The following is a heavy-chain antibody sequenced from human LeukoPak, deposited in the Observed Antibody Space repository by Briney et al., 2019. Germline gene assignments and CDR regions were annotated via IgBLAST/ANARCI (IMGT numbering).Heavy chain of an antibody. V-gene: IGHV3-23*01. CDR1: GITLSNYG. Sequence: PGGSLRLSCAVSGITLSNYGMSWVRQAPGKGLEWVAGISDSGGSTNYADSVKGRFTISRDNPKNTLYLQMNSLRAEDTAVYYCTRSGTYVFDCWGQGTLVTVSS. CDR3: TRSGTYVFDC. CDR2: ISDSGGST. J-gene: IGHJ4*02. D-gene: IGHD1-26*01.